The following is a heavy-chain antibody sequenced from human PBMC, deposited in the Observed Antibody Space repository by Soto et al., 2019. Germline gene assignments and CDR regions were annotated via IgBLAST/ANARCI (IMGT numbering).Heavy chain of an antibody. CDR3: ARLNGYCISTNCHGYYGMDV. CDR2: INHSGST. V-gene: IGHV4-34*01. J-gene: IGHJ6*02. Sequence: SETLSLTCAVYGGSFSGYYWSWIRQPPGKGLEWIGEINHSGSTNYNPSLKSRVTISVDTSKNEFSLRLSSVTAADTAVYYCARLNGYCISTNCHGYYGMDVWGQGTTVT. CDR1: GGSFSGYY. D-gene: IGHD2-2*03.